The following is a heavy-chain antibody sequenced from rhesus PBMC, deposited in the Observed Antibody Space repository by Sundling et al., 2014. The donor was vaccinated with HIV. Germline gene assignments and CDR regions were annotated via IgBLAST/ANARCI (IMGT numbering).Heavy chain of an antibody. J-gene: IGHJ6*01. Sequence: QVQLQESGPAVVKPSETLSLTCAVSGASITGPHWWSWIRQSPGKGLEWIGGIYGTGRFTETGSFTAYNPSLKSRVTISKDTSKNQFTLKLNSVTAADTAVYYCARTHYDSDSYYGLDSWGQGVVVTVSS. D-gene: IGHD3-28*01. V-gene: IGHV4-93*01. CDR1: GASITGPHW. CDR3: ARTHYDSDSYYGLDS. CDR2: IYGTGRFT.